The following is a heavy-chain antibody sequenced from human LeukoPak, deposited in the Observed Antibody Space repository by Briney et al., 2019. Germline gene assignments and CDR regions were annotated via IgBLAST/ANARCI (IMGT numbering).Heavy chain of an antibody. D-gene: IGHD3-16*01. CDR3: ARAEGDSTDLFDY. CDR1: GGTFSSYA. CDR2: IIPIFGTA. J-gene: IGHJ4*02. Sequence: SVKVSCKASGGTFSSYAISWVRQAPGQGLEWMGGIIPIFGTANYAQKLQGRVTMTTDTSTSTAYMELRSLRSDDTAVYYCARAEGDSTDLFDYWGQGTLVTVSS. V-gene: IGHV1-69*05.